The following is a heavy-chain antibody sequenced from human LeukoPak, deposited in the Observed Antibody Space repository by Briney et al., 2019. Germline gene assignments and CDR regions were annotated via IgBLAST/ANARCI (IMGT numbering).Heavy chain of an antibody. Sequence: GGSLRLSCVASGFTFSNNGMHWVRQAPGKGLEWVAVIWYDGSSKYYADPVKGRFTISRDTSKNTLYLQMNSLRAEDTAVYYCAKSSTYSSGAHAYDIWGQGTLVTVSS. CDR2: IWYDGSSK. J-gene: IGHJ3*02. D-gene: IGHD6-19*01. CDR3: AKSSTYSSGAHAYDI. CDR1: GFTFSNNG. V-gene: IGHV3-33*06.